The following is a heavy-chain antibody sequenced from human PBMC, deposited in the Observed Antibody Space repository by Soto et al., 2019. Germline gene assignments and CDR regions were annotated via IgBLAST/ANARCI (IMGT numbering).Heavy chain of an antibody. D-gene: IGHD3-3*01. CDR2: INPNSGGT. CDR3: ARVGAYDFWSGYQRAFDI. CDR1: GYTFTGYY. V-gene: IGHV1-2*02. J-gene: IGHJ3*02. Sequence: ASVKVSCKASGYTFTGYYMHWVRQAPGQGLEWMGWINPNSGGTNHAQKFQGRVTMTRDTSISTAYMELSRLRSDDTAVYYCARVGAYDFWSGYQRAFDIWGQGTMVTVSS.